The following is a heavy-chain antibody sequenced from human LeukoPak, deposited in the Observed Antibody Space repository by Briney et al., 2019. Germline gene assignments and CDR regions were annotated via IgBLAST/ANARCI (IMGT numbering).Heavy chain of an antibody. V-gene: IGHV4-59*02. Sequence: PSETLSLTCTVSGGSVSNYYWSWIRQPPGKGLEWIGYISYSGSTNYNPSLKSRVTISVDTSENQFSLKLYSVTAADAALYYCARGNSGSLYGTFYYYMAIWGKGTTVTVSS. CDR2: ISYSGST. J-gene: IGHJ6*03. D-gene: IGHD1-26*01. CDR1: GGSVSNYY. CDR3: ARGNSGSLYGTFYYYMAI.